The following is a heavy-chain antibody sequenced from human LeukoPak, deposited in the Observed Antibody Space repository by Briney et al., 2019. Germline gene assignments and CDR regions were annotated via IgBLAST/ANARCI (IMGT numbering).Heavy chain of an antibody. D-gene: IGHD2-8*01. CDR2: ISSDSSSR. V-gene: IGHV3-11*06. Sequence: GGSLRLSCAASGFTFSDYYMSWIRQAPGKGLEWVSYISSDSSSRHYIDSVKGRFTIFRDNARNSLYLQMNSLRAEDTAVYYCTRDPPNAWGQGTLVTVSS. J-gene: IGHJ5*02. CDR1: GFTFSDYY. CDR3: TRDPPNA.